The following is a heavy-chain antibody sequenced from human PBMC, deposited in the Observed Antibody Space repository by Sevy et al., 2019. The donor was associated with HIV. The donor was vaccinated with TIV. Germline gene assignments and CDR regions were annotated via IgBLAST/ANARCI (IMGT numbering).Heavy chain of an antibody. CDR2: ISWNSGSI. V-gene: IGHV3-9*01. J-gene: IGHJ6*02. D-gene: IGHD3-3*01. CDR3: AKQSFWSGYSAYYYGMDV. CDR1: GFTFDDYA. Sequence: GGSLRLSCAASGFTFDDYAMHWVRQAPGKGLEWVSGISWNSGSIGYADSVKGRFTISRDKAKNSLYLQMNSLRAEDTALYYCAKQSFWSGYSAYYYGMDVWGQGTTVTVSS.